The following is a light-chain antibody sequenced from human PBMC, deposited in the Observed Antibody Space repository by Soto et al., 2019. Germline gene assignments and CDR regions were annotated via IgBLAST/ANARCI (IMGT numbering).Light chain of an antibody. CDR1: SNDVGVYTF. CDR2: DVF. CDR3: CSSASNFAI. Sequence: QSVLTQPRSVSGFPGQSVTISCAGISNDVGVYTFVSWYQHHPDKAPKLIIYDVFHRPSGVPDRFSGSRSGNTASLTVSGVQAEDEADYYCCSSASNFAIFGGGTKLTVL. V-gene: IGLV2-11*01. J-gene: IGLJ2*01.